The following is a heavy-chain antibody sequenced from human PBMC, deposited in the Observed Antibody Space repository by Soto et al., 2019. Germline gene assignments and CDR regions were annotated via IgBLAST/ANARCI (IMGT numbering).Heavy chain of an antibody. J-gene: IGHJ4*02. D-gene: IGHD1-26*01. Sequence: EVQLVESGGGLVQPGGSLRLSCAASGFTFSSYWMSWVRQAPGKGLEWVANIKQDGSEKYYVDSVKGRFTISRDNAKNSLYLQMNSLRAEDTAVYYCARETPGATTRFNYFDYWGQGTLVTVSS. CDR2: IKQDGSEK. CDR3: ARETPGATTRFNYFDY. V-gene: IGHV3-7*05. CDR1: GFTFSSYW.